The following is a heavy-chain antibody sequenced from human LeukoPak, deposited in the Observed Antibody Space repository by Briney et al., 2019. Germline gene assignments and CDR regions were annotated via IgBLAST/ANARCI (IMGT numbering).Heavy chain of an antibody. CDR2: IVVGSGNT. Sequence: GASVKVSCKASGFTFTSSAMQWVRQARGQRLEWIGRIVVGSGNTNYAQKFQERVTITRDMSTSTAYMELSSLRSEDTAVYYCAARPHYDFWSGYLGWFDPWGQGTLVTVSS. D-gene: IGHD3-3*01. V-gene: IGHV1-58*02. CDR3: AARPHYDFWSGYLGWFDP. J-gene: IGHJ5*02. CDR1: GFTFTSSA.